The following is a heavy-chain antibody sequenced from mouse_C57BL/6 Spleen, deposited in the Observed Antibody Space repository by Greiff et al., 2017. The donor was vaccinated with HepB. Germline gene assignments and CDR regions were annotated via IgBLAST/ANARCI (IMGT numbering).Heavy chain of an antibody. CDR2: ISDGGSYT. J-gene: IGHJ3*01. D-gene: IGHD2-5*01. CDR3: AREGSNYVFAY. Sequence: EVKVVESGGGLVKPGGSLKLSCAASGFTFSSYAMSWVRQTPEKRLEWVATISDGGSYTYYPDNVKGRFTISRDNAKNNLYLQMSHLKSEDTAMYYCAREGSNYVFAYWGQGTLVTVSA. V-gene: IGHV5-4*01. CDR1: GFTFSSYA.